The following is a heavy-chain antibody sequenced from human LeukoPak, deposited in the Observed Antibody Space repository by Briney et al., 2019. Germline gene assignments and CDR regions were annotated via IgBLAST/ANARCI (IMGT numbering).Heavy chain of an antibody. Sequence: ASVKVSCKASGYTFTSYGISWVRQAPGQGLEWMGWISAYNGNTNYAQKLQGRVTMTTDTSTSTAYMELRSLRSDDTAVYYCARGSWYYDFWSGYNWFDPWGQGTLVTVSS. CDR1: GYTFTSYG. CDR3: ARGSWYYDFWSGYNWFDP. D-gene: IGHD3-3*01. CDR2: ISAYNGNT. J-gene: IGHJ5*02. V-gene: IGHV1-18*01.